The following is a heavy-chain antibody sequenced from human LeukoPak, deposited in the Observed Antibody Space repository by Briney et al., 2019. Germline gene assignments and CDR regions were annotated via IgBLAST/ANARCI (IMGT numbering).Heavy chain of an antibody. D-gene: IGHD1-1*01. CDR3: ARAIGNDAFDI. CDR1: GFTVSSNY. V-gene: IGHV3-53*01. J-gene: IGHJ3*02. CDR2: IYSGGST. Sequence: PGGSLRLSCAASGFTVSSNYMSWVRQAPGKGLEWVSVIYSGGSTYYADSVAGRFTISRDNSKNTLYLQMNSLRAEDTAVYYCARAIGNDAFDIWGQGTVVTVSS.